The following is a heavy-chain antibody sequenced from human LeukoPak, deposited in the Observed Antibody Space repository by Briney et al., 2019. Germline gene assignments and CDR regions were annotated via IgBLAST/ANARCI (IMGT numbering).Heavy chain of an antibody. D-gene: IGHD1-14*01. CDR2: INSDGSTT. J-gene: IGHJ6*02. CDR3: ARGNHYDMDV. V-gene: IGHV3-74*03. Sequence: GGSLRLSCAASGFTFSSCWMHWVRQAPGKGLVWVSRINSDGSTTTYADSVKGRFTISRDDAKNTLYLQMNSLRAEDTAVYYCARGNHYDMDVWGQGTPVTVSS. CDR1: GFTFSSCW.